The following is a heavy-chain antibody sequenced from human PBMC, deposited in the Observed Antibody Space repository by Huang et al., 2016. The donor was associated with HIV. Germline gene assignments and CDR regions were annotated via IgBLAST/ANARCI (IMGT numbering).Heavy chain of an antibody. J-gene: IGHJ4*02. Sequence: QVQLQESGPGLVKPSETLSLTCSVSGGSIGTYYWSWIRQPPGKGLEWIGYVYYPGSTSYNPFLKSRVTMSLDRSNNRFSLDLSSVTAADTAIYYCARAALALGGPSWNYYFDSWGQGILVTVSS. CDR2: VYYPGST. CDR1: GGSIGTYY. D-gene: IGHD1-7*01. CDR3: ARAALALGGPSWNYYFDS. V-gene: IGHV4-59*01.